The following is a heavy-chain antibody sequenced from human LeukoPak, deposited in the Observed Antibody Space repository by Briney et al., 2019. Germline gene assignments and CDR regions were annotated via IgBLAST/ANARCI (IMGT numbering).Heavy chain of an antibody. J-gene: IGHJ4*02. D-gene: IGHD6-19*01. CDR1: GFRFSNHY. V-gene: IGHV3-7*01. CDR2: INEDGSNK. CDR3: TRVIVAVPGYFDYFDF. Sequence: GGSLRLSCTASGFRFSNHYMRWIRQAPGKGLEWVANINEDGSNKWHLGSVKGRFTVSRDNARNSLYLQMNSLRVEDTAVYYCTRVIVAVPGYFDYFDFWGQGVLVTVSS.